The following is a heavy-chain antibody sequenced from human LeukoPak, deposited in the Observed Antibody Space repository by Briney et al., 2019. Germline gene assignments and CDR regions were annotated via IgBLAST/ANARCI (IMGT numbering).Heavy chain of an antibody. CDR3: ARGTGTTFVWFDP. Sequence: PSETLSLTCTVSGGSINSYYWSWIRQPAGKGLEWSGRIYSSGSTTYNPSLKSRVTMSVDTSKNHFSLKLTSVTAADTAVYYCARGTGTTFVWFDPWGQGTLVTVSS. V-gene: IGHV4-4*07. CDR1: GGSINSYY. D-gene: IGHD1-7*01. CDR2: IYSSGST. J-gene: IGHJ5*02.